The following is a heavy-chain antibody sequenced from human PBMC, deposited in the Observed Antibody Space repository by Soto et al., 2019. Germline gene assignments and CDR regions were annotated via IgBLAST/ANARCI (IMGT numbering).Heavy chain of an antibody. Sequence: QLQLQESGSGLVRPSQTLSLTCAVSGGSISSGGYSWNWIRQPPGKGLEWIGYIYHSGSTLYNPSLKCRVTISVDKSKNPFSLQLSSVTAADTAVYYCARDQLEGTWFDPWGQRTLVTVSS. CDR1: GGSISSGGYS. J-gene: IGHJ5*02. D-gene: IGHD1-1*01. CDR3: ARDQLEGTWFDP. CDR2: IYHSGST. V-gene: IGHV4-30-2*01.